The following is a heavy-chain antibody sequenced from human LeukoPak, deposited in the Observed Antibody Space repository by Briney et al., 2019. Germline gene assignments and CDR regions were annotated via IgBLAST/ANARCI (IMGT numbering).Heavy chain of an antibody. Sequence: GGSLRLSCAASGFTFSSYSMNWVRQAPGKGLEWVSYISSSSSTIYYADSVKGRFTISRDNAKNSLYLQMNSLRAEDTAVYYCASEVASYYYYYYMDVRGKGTTVTVSS. V-gene: IGHV3-48*01. J-gene: IGHJ6*03. CDR1: GFTFSSYS. CDR3: ASEVASYYYYYYMDV. CDR2: ISSSSSTI.